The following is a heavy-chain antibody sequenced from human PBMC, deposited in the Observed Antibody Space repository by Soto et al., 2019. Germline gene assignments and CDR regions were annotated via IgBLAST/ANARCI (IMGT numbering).Heavy chain of an antibody. V-gene: IGHV1-18*01. CDR2: XXAYNGNT. Sequence: QVQLVQSGAEVKKPGASVKVSCKASGYTFTSYGISWVRQAPGQGLEWMXWXXAYNGNTNYAQKLQGRVTMTTDTXXXXXXXXXXXXXXXXXXXXXXXXXXXXXXXXYXGXXTLXTVSS. J-gene: IGHJ4*02. CDR3: XXXXXXXXXXY. CDR1: GYTFTSYG.